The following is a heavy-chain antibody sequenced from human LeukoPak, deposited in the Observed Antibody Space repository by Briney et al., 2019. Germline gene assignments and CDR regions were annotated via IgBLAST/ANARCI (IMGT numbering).Heavy chain of an antibody. Sequence: GGSLRLSCAASGFTFSSYWMHWVRQAPGKGLEWVSSISSSALNVYYADSVKGRFTISRDNAKNSLYLQMNSLRAEDTAAYYCARDRKGVMDYWGQGTLVTVSS. V-gene: IGHV3-21*04. J-gene: IGHJ4*02. D-gene: IGHD2-8*01. CDR1: GFTFSSYW. CDR2: ISSSALNV. CDR3: ARDRKGVMDY.